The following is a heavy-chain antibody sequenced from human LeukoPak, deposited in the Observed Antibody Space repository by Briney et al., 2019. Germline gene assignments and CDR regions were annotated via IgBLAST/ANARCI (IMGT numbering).Heavy chain of an antibody. V-gene: IGHV4-59*12. D-gene: IGHD3-3*01. J-gene: IGHJ4*02. Sequence: PSETLSLTCTVSGGSISSYYWSWIRQSPGKGLEWIGYIYYSGSTNYNPSLKSRVTISVDTSKNQFSLKQSSVTAAATAVYYCARVHDFWSGHSDGNRYYFDYWGQGTLVPVS. CDR1: GGSISSYY. CDR3: ARVHDFWSGHSDGNRYYFDY. CDR2: IYYSGST.